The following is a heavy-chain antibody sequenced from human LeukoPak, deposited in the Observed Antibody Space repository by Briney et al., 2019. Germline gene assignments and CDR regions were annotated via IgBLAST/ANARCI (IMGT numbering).Heavy chain of an antibody. V-gene: IGHV4-61*01. CDR1: GGSISIDSLTTYY. Sequence: SETLSLTCTISGGSISIDSLTTYYWSWVRQPPGKGLEWIGSIFGGGNTNYNPSLKSRVTISVDTSKNQFSLKLSSVTAADTAVYYCARCFRRYYDYVWGSYPPHPYYFDYWGQGTLVTVSS. CDR3: ARCFRRYYDYVWGSYPPHPYYFDY. D-gene: IGHD3-16*02. J-gene: IGHJ4*02. CDR2: IFGGGNT.